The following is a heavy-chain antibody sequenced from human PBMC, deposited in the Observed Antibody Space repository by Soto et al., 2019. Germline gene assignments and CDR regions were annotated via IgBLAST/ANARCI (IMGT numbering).Heavy chain of an antibody. CDR3: ARKVLVGANWFDP. Sequence: SETLSLTCAVSCGSISSGGYSWSWIRQPPGKGLEWIGYIYHSGSTYYNPSLKSRVTISVDRSKNQFSLKLSSVTAADTAVYYCARKVLVGANWFDPWGQGTLVTVSS. V-gene: IGHV4-30-2*01. CDR2: IYHSGST. J-gene: IGHJ5*02. D-gene: IGHD1-26*01. CDR1: CGSISSGGYS.